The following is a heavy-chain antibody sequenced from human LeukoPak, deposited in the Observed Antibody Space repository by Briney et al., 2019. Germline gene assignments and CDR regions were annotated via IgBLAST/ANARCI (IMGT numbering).Heavy chain of an antibody. V-gene: IGHV4-59*01. Sequence: SETLSLTCTVSGASISSSYWSWIRQPPGKGLEWIGYIYYSGSTNYNPSLKSRVTISVDTSKDQFSLKLSSVTAADTAVYYCARGHYDILTGYHNWFDPWGQGALAAVSS. D-gene: IGHD3-9*01. CDR2: IYYSGST. CDR1: GASISSSY. CDR3: ARGHYDILTGYHNWFDP. J-gene: IGHJ5*02.